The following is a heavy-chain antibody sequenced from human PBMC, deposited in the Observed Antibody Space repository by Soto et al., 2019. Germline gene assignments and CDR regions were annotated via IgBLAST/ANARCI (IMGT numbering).Heavy chain of an antibody. CDR2: IYYSGST. V-gene: IGHV4-31*03. CDR3: AKNVNWNYGYFDY. Sequence: SETLSLTCTVSGGSISSGGYYWSWIRQHPGKGLEWIGYIYYSGSTYYNPSLKSRVTISVDTSKNQFSLRLSSMTAADTAVYYCAKNVNWNYGYFDYWGQGALVTVSS. D-gene: IGHD1-7*01. J-gene: IGHJ4*02. CDR1: GGSISSGGYY.